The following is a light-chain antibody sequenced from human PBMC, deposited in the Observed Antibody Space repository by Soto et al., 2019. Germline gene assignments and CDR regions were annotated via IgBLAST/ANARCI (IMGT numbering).Light chain of an antibody. J-gene: IGLJ3*02. CDR2: DVS. V-gene: IGLV2-14*03. Sequence: QSALTQPASVSGSPGQSITISCTGTSSDIGAYDYVSWYQHHPGKAPKLIIYDVSSRPSGVSDRFSGSKSGNKASLTISGLQAEDESDYYCTSYITSSTGVFGGGTQLTV. CDR3: TSYITSSTGV. CDR1: SSDIGAYDY.